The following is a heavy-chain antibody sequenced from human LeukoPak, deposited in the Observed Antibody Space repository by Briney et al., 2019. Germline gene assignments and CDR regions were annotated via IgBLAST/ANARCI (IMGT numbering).Heavy chain of an antibody. Sequence: GGSLRLSCVVSGFSFSDSYMTWIRQTPGKGLESLAYISGSGSDIYYADSVKGRFTNSRDNAKNSLYLQMNSLRPEDTALYYCSTDPRLLIYWGHGTLVTVSS. V-gene: IGHV3-11*01. CDR2: ISGSGSDI. CDR1: GFSFSDSY. CDR3: STDPRLLIY. D-gene: IGHD2-8*01. J-gene: IGHJ4*01.